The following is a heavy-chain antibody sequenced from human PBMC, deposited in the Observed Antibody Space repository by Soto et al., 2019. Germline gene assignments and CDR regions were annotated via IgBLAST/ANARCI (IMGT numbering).Heavy chain of an antibody. V-gene: IGHV4-39*01. J-gene: IGHJ6*02. CDR1: GGSISSSSYY. Sequence: SVTLSLTCTVSGGSISSSSYYWGWIRQPPGKGLEWIGSIYYSGSTYYNPSLKSRVTISVDTSKNQFSLKLSSVTAAETAMYYCARLGGYCSGCSCYSGWYYYGMDVWGQGTTVTVSS. CDR2: IYYSGST. CDR3: ARLGGYCSGCSCYSGWYYYGMDV. D-gene: IGHD2-15*01.